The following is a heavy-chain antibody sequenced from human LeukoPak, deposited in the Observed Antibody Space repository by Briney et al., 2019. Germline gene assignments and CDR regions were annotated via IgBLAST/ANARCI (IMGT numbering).Heavy chain of an antibody. CDR3: ARGEYCSITSCYEHFDF. CDR2: INHGGGT. Sequence: SETLSLTCAVYGGSFNGYYWSWIRQPPGKGLEWIGEINHGGGTTYNPSLKSRVTISIDTSKNQFSVSLRSVTAADTAVYYCARGEYCSITSCYEHFDFWGQGTLVTVSS. D-gene: IGHD2-2*01. J-gene: IGHJ4*02. V-gene: IGHV4-34*01. CDR1: GGSFNGYY.